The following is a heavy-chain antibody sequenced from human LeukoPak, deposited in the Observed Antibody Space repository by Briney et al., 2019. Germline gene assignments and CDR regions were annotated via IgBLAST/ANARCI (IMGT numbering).Heavy chain of an antibody. Sequence: GESLRLSCAASGFTVISNYMTWVRQAPGKGLQWVSAISGSGGSTYYADSVKGRFTISRDNSGNTLYLQMNSLRAEDTAIYYCKMGDGSPPLGQWGQGTLVTVSS. CDR3: KMGDGSPPLGQ. J-gene: IGHJ4*02. V-gene: IGHV3-23*01. CDR2: ISGSGGST. CDR1: GFTVISNY. D-gene: IGHD5-24*01.